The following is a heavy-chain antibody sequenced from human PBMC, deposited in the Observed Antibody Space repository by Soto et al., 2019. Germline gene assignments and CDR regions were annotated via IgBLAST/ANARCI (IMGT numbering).Heavy chain of an antibody. CDR1: GFTFSSYA. V-gene: IGHV3-23*01. J-gene: IGHJ3*02. CDR2: ISGSGGST. Sequence: PGGSLRLSCAASGFTFSSYAMSWVRQAPGKGLEWVSAISGSGGSTYYADSVKGRFTISRDDSKNTLYLQMNSLRAEDTAVYYCAKDRVVVAAEIEDAFDIWGQGTMVTVSS. CDR3: AKDRVVVAAEIEDAFDI. D-gene: IGHD2-15*01.